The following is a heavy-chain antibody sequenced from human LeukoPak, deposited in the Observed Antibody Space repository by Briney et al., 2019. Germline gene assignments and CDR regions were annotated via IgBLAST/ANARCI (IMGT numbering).Heavy chain of an antibody. V-gene: IGHV3-53*01. Sequence: GGSLRLSCAASGFTVSSNYMSWVRQAPGKGLEWVSVIYSGGSTYYADSVKGRFTISRDNSKNTLYLLMNSLRAEDTAIHYYCVRIAVTSNLDSWGQGTLVTVSS. J-gene: IGHJ4*02. CDR2: IYSGGST. CDR1: GFTVSSNY. D-gene: IGHD6-19*01. CDR3: CVRIAVTSNLDS.